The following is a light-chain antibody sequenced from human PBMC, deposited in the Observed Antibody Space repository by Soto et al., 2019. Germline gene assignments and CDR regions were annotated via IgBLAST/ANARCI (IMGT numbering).Light chain of an antibody. CDR1: QSVSSN. J-gene: IGKJ1*01. V-gene: IGKV3-15*01. CDR2: GAS. CDR3: QQYNNWPWT. Sequence: EIVMTQSPATLSVSPGERATLSCWASQSVSSNLAWYQQKPGQAPRLLIYGASTRAIGIPARFSGSGSGTEFTLTISSLQSEDFAFYYCQQYNNWPWTFGQGTKVEIK.